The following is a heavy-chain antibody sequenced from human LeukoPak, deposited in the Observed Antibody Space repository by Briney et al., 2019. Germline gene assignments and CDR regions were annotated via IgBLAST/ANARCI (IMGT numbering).Heavy chain of an antibody. CDR3: AREMGDWNYFDY. Sequence: ASVKVSCKASGYTFTSYAMHWVRQAPGQRLEWMGWINAGNGNTKYSQKFQGRVTITRDTSASTAYMELSSLRSEDTAVYYCAREMGDWNYFDYWGQGTLVTVSS. CDR2: INAGNGNT. J-gene: IGHJ4*02. D-gene: IGHD2-21*02. V-gene: IGHV1-3*01. CDR1: GYTFTSYA.